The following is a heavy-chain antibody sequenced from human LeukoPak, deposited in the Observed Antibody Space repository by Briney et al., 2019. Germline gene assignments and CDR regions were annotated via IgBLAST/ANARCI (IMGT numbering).Heavy chain of an antibody. J-gene: IGHJ4*02. CDR3: AKSGGALNYFDY. V-gene: IGHV3-11*01. D-gene: IGHD2-21*01. CDR1: GFTFTDTY. Sequence: GGSLRLSCAVSGFTFTDTYMTWIRQAPGKGLESLSYISPSGTDISYADSVKGRFTISRDNAKNSLYLQMNSLRAEDTALYYCAKSGGALNYFDYWGQGTLVTVSS. CDR2: ISPSGTDI.